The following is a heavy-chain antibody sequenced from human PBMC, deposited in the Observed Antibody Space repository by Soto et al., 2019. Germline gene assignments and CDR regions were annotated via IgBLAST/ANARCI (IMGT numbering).Heavy chain of an antibody. CDR1: VFTFSSYS. V-gene: IGHV3-21*01. J-gene: IGHJ4*02. CDR3: ARSRFGRGRQQWLEDY. D-gene: IGHD6-19*01. Sequence: GGSLRLSCAASVFTFSSYSMNWVRQAPGKGLEWVSSISSSSSYIYYADSVKGRFTISRDNAKNSLYLQMNSLRAEDTAVYYCARSRFGRGRQQWLEDYWGQGTLVTVSS. CDR2: ISSSSSYI.